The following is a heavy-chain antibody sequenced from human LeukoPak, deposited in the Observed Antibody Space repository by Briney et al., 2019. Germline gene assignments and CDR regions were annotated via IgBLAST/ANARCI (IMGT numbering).Heavy chain of an antibody. D-gene: IGHD2-2*01. Sequence: PSETLSLTCTVSGGSISNYYWSWIRQPPGKGLEWIGYIYNSENTNYNPSLKSRVTISVDTSENQFSLKLSSVTAADTAVYYCARVTSWYRLDYWGQGTLVTVSS. CDR3: ARVTSWYRLDY. V-gene: IGHV4-59*01. CDR1: GGSISNYY. J-gene: IGHJ4*02. CDR2: IYNSENT.